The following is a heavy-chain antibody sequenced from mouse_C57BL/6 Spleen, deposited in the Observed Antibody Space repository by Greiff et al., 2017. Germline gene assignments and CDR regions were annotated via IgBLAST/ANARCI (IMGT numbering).Heavy chain of an antibody. J-gene: IGHJ3*01. Sequence: VKLQESGAELARPGASVKLSCKASGYTFTSYGISWVKQRTGQGLEWIGEIYPRSGNPYYNEKFKGKATLTADKSSSTAYMELRSLTSEDSAVYFCARDEKPTGFAYWGQGTLVTVSA. V-gene: IGHV1-81*01. CDR3: ARDEKPTGFAY. CDR1: GYTFTSYG. CDR2: IYPRSGNP.